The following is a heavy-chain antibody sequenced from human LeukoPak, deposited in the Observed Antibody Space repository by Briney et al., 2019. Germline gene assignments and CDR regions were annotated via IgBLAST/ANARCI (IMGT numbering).Heavy chain of an antibody. D-gene: IGHD3-10*01. CDR3: ARSPMIRGVYYYMDV. CDR1: GFTFSSYE. V-gene: IGHV3-48*03. CDR2: ISSSGSTI. J-gene: IGHJ6*03. Sequence: PGGSLRLSCAASGFTFSSYEMNWVRQAPGKGLEWVSYISSSGSTIYYADSVKGRFTVSRDNAKNSLYLQMNSLGAEHTALYYCARSPMIRGVYYYMDVWGKGTTVTVSS.